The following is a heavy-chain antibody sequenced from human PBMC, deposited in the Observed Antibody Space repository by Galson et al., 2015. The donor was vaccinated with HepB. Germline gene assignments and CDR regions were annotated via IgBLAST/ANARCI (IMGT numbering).Heavy chain of an antibody. J-gene: IGHJ4*02. CDR2: MSYDGSTK. V-gene: IGHV3-30*03. CDR3: ASPSSPFCVSNICRHFHF. Sequence: SLRLSCAASGFTFNNYSMNWVCQAPGKGLEWVTIMSYDGSTKHYADSVRGRFTISRDNSNNTLYLQMDSLRAEDTAVYYCASPSSPFCVSNICRHFHFWGQGTLVTVSS. D-gene: IGHD4-11*01. CDR1: GFTFNNYS.